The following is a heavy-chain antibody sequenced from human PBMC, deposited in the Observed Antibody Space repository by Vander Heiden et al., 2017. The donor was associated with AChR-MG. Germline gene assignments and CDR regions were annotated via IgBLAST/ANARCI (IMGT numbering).Heavy chain of an antibody. CDR2: IYHSGST. D-gene: IGHD3-10*01. J-gene: IGHJ4*02. CDR1: GGSISRGGYS. V-gene: IGHV4-30-2*01. CDR3: ARATRVRGVVFDY. Sequence: QLQLQESGSGLVKPSQTLSLTCAVPGGSISRGGYSWSWIRQPPGKGLEWIGYIYHSGSTYYNPALKSRVTISVDRSKNQFSLKLRSVTAADTAVYYCARATRVRGVVFDYWGQGTLVTVSS.